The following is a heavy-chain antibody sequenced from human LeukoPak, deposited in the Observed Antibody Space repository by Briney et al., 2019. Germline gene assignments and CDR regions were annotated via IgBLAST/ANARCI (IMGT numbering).Heavy chain of an antibody. CDR3: AKDLGYGAAPGVDY. V-gene: IGHV3-30-3*01. Sequence: GGSLRLSCAASGFTFSSYFMHWVRQAPGKGLEWVADIASDGSHTFYVESVKGRFTISRDNSKNTLYLQMNSLRAEDTAVYYCAKDLGYGAAPGVDYWGQGTLVTVSS. D-gene: IGHD6-13*01. CDR2: IASDGSHT. J-gene: IGHJ4*02. CDR1: GFTFSSYF.